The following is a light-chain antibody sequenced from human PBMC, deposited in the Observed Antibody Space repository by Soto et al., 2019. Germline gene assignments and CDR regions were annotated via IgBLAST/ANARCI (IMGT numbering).Light chain of an antibody. CDR3: CSYAGTYTFV. J-gene: IGLJ1*01. CDR1: SSDVGGYQY. Sequence: QSVLTQPRSVSGSPGQSLTISCAGTSSDVGGYQYVSWYQQFPGKAPRLLIYDVNKRPSGVPDRFSGSKSGDTASLTVSGLQADDEAGYFCCSYAGTYTFVFGTGTKV. CDR2: DVN. V-gene: IGLV2-11*01.